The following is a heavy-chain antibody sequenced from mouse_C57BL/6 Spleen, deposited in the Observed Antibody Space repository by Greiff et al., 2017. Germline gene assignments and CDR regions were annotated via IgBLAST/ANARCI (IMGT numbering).Heavy chain of an antibody. CDR2: IYPGDGDT. V-gene: IGHV1-82*01. CDR1: GYAFSSSW. J-gene: IGHJ3*01. D-gene: IGHD2-4*01. CDR3: ARDDYGPLFAY. Sequence: QVQLQQSGPELVKPGASVKISCKASGYAFSSSWMNWVKQRPGKGLEWIGRIYPGDGDTNYNGKFKGKATLTADKSSSTAYMQLSSLTSEDSAVYFCARDDYGPLFAYWGQGTLVTVSA.